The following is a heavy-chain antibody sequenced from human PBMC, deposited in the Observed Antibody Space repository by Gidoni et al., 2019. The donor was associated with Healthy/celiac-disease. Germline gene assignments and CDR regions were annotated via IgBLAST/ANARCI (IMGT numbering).Heavy chain of an antibody. Sequence: QVQLVQSGSELKKPGASVTVSCNASGYTFTSYAMNWVRQAPGQGLEWMGWINTNTGNPTYAQGFTGRFVFSLDTSVRTAYLQISSLKAEDTAVYYCARGRRSRWQTVDMATSDFDYWGQGTLVTVPS. CDR1: GYTFTSYA. D-gene: IGHD5-12*01. CDR2: INTNTGNP. V-gene: IGHV7-4-1*02. CDR3: ARGRRSRWQTVDMATSDFDY. J-gene: IGHJ4*02.